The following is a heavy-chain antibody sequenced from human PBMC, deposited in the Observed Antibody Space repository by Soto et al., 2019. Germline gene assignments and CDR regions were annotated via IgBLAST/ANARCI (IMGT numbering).Heavy chain of an antibody. CDR1: GDSVSSNTVA. J-gene: IGHJ5*01. CDR2: TYYRSKWYD. D-gene: IGHD3-10*01. V-gene: IGHV6-1*01. Sequence: PSQTLSLTCAISGDSVSSNTVAWNWIRQSPSRGLEWLGRTYYRSKWYDDYAESVKSRITINPDTSKNQFSLHLNSVTLEDTAVYYCVWCWFGDHVHWFASRGQRSSVTGSS. CDR3: VWCWFGDHVHWFAS.